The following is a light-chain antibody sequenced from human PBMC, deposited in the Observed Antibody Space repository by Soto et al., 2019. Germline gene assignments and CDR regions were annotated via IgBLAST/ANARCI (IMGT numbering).Light chain of an antibody. CDR3: QQYNNWPRT. Sequence: EIVMTQSPATLSVSPGERATLSCRASQSVSSNLAWYQQKPGQAPRLLIYGASTRATGIPARFSGSGSGTEFNLTISSLQSEDFAVYYCQQYNNWPRTFGEGNKVEIK. V-gene: IGKV3-15*01. CDR2: GAS. J-gene: IGKJ1*01. CDR1: QSVSSN.